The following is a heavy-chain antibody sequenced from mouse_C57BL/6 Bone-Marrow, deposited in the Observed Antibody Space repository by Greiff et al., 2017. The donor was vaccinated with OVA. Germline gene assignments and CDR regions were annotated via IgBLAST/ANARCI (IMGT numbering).Heavy chain of an antibody. V-gene: IGHV1-54*01. D-gene: IGHD3-1*01. Sequence: QVQLQQSGAELVRPGTSVKVSCKASGYAFTNYLIEWVKQRPGQGLEWIGVINPGSGGTNYNEKFKGKATLTADKSSSTAYMQLSSLTSEDSAVYICARSGYCEVYAMDYWGQGTSVTVSS. CDR2: INPGSGGT. J-gene: IGHJ4*01. CDR1: GYAFTNYL. CDR3: ARSGYCEVYAMDY.